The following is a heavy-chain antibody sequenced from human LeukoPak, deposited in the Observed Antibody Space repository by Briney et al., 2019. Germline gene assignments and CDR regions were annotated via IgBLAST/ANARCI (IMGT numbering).Heavy chain of an antibody. Sequence: PGGSLRLSCAASGFTFTSYWMNWVRQAPGMGREWVANIKQDGSEKYYVDSVKGRFTISRDNAKNSLYLQMNSLRAEDTAVYYCARDPDRVGVDYWGHGTLVTVSS. CDR1: GFTFTSYW. CDR3: ARDPDRVGVDY. D-gene: IGHD3-10*01. V-gene: IGHV3-7*01. CDR2: IKQDGSEK. J-gene: IGHJ4*01.